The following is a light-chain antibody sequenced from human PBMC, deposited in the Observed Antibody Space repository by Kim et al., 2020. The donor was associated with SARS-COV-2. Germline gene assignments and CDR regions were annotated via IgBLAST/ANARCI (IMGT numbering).Light chain of an antibody. J-gene: IGKJ2*01. Sequence: VSPEERATLSCSASQNVLSHLAWYQQKPGQAPRLLIYGASTRATGIPARFAGSGSGTEFTLTISSLQSEDSAIYYCQHSNNWPPYTFGQGTKLEI. V-gene: IGKV3-15*01. CDR2: GAS. CDR1: QNVLSH. CDR3: QHSNNWPPYT.